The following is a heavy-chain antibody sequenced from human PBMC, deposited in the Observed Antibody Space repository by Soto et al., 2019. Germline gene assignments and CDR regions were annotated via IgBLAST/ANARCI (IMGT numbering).Heavy chain of an antibody. V-gene: IGHV3-23*01. CDR3: TKIRRSILMVYGFGVMDV. CDR2: ISGSGDGT. J-gene: IGHJ6*02. D-gene: IGHD2-8*01. Sequence: EVQLLESGGGVVQRGGSLRLSCAASGFTVSSHAMSWVRQAPGKGLEWVSSISGSGDGTYYGDSVKGRFTISRDSSSSTLYLQMNNLRGEDTAVYFCTKIRRSILMVYGFGVMDVWGQGTTVTVSS. CDR1: GFTVSSHA.